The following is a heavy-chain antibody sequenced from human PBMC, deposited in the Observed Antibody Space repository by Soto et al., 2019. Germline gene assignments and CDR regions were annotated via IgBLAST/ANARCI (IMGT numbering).Heavy chain of an antibody. CDR3: ATVHYGDYYY. J-gene: IGHJ4*02. CDR2: ISSSSSTI. V-gene: IGHV3-48*02. D-gene: IGHD4-17*01. CDR1: GFTFSSYS. Sequence: GGSLKLSCAASGFTFSSYSMNWVRQAPGKGLEWVSYISSSSSTIYYADSVKGRFTISRDNAKNSLYLQMNSLRDEDTAVYYCATVHYGDYYYLGQGTLVTVSS.